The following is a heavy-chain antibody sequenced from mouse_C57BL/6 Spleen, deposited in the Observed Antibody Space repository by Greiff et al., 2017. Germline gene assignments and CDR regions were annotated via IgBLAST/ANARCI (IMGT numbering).Heavy chain of an antibody. CDR2: IYPGDGDT. D-gene: IGHD4-1*01. CDR1: GYAFSSYW. J-gene: IGHJ2*01. V-gene: IGHV1-80*01. CDR3: ARSGVTGTWGDY. Sequence: QVQLQQSGAELVKPGASVKISCKASGYAFSSYWMNWVKQRPGKGLEWIGQIYPGDGDTNYNGKFKGKATLTADKSSSTAYMQLSSLTSEDSAVYFCARSGVTGTWGDYWGQGTTLTVSS.